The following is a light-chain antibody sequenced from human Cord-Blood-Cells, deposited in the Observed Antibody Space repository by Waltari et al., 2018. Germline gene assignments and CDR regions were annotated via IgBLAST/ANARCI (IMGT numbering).Light chain of an antibody. CDR1: QDISNY. Sequence: DIQMTQSPSSLSASVGDRVTITCQASQDISNYLNWYQRKSGKAPKLLIYDASNLETGVPSRFSGRRSETDFTFTISSLHPEDIATYYCQQYDNLPITFGQGTRLEIK. V-gene: IGKV1-33*01. CDR3: QQYDNLPIT. CDR2: DAS. J-gene: IGKJ5*01.